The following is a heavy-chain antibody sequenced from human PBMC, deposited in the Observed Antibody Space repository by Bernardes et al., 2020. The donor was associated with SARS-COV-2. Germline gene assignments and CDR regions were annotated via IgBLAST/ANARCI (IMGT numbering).Heavy chain of an antibody. Sequence: ASVKVSCKASGYTFTSYGMSWVRQAPGQGLEWMGWISADNGNTNYAQKIQGRVTMTTHTSTSTAYMELRSLRSDDTAVYYCATVVGYSYGGGWFDPWGQGTLVTVSS. CDR1: GYTFTSYG. CDR3: ATVVGYSYGGGWFDP. D-gene: IGHD5-18*01. CDR2: ISADNGNT. V-gene: IGHV1-18*01. J-gene: IGHJ5*02.